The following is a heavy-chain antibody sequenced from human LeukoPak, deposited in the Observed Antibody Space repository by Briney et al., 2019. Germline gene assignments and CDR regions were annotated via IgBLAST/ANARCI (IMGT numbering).Heavy chain of an antibody. CDR2: IYYSGNT. Sequence: PSETLSLTCTVSGGSSSSNYWSWIRQPPGKGLEWIGYIYYSGNTIYNPSLKSRVTISIDTSKNQFSLKLSSVTTADTAVYYCAGEDYFDTSGYASWRFDIWGQGTMVTVSS. CDR3: AGEDYFDTSGYASWRFDI. V-gene: IGHV4-59*01. J-gene: IGHJ3*02. CDR1: GGSSSSNY. D-gene: IGHD3-22*01.